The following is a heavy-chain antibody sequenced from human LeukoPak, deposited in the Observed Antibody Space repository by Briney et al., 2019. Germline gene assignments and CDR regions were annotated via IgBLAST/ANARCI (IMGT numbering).Heavy chain of an antibody. V-gene: IGHV3-23*01. J-gene: IGHJ4*02. CDR1: GFSFNNYA. CDR2: ITGSSGST. D-gene: IGHD5-12*01. CDR3: AKGAYDYIEIAYFDY. Sequence: GGTLRLSCVASGFSFNNYAMNWVRHAPGKGLEWVSLITGSSGSTSDADTGKARFNISRHKSKNTLYLQMNSLRAEDTAVYYCAKGAYDYIEIAYFDYWGQGSLVTVSS.